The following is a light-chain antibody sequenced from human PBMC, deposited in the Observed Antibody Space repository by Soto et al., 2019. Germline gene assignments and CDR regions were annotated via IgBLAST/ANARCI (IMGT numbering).Light chain of an antibody. CDR2: EGS. V-gene: IGLV2-23*01. CDR3: CSYVSSSTVV. J-gene: IGLJ3*02. CDR1: SSDVGAYNF. Sequence: QSALTQPPSASGSPGQSVTISCTGTSSDVGAYNFVSWYQQHPGKAPKLIIYEGSKRPSGVSNRFSGSKSGNTASLTISGLQAEDEGDYYCCSYVSSSTVVFGGGTKLTVL.